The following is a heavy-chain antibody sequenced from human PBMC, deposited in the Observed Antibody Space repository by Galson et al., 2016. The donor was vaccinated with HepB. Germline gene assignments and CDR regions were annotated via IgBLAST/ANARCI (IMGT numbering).Heavy chain of an antibody. D-gene: IGHD4-17*01. J-gene: IGHJ6*02. Sequence: SVKVSCKVSGYTLTELSMHWVRQAPGEGLEWMGGFDPEDGETIYAQKFQGRVTMTEDTSTDTAYMELSSLRSEDTAVYYCAISTRGLPRYYYFMDVWGQGTTVTVSS. CDR1: GYTLTELS. CDR2: FDPEDGET. CDR3: AISTRGLPRYYYFMDV. V-gene: IGHV1-24*01.